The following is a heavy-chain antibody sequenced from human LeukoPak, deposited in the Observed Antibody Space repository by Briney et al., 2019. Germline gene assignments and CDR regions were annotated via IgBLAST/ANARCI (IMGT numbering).Heavy chain of an antibody. V-gene: IGHV3-23*01. D-gene: IGHD2-21*02. CDR1: GFTFSSFA. J-gene: IGHJ4*01. CDR2: ISSSGANT. CDR3: AKRDRPCSGDCSAPYFFDY. Sequence: GGSLRLSCAASGFTFSSFAMSWVRQARGKGLEWISSISSSGANTYYADSVKGRFTIARDNSKNTLYLQMSSLTAEDTAVYYCAKRDRPCSGDCSAPYFFDYWGQGTLFTVS.